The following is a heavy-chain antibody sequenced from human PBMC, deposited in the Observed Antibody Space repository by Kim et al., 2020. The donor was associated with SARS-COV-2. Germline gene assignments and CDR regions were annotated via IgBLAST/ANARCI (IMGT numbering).Heavy chain of an antibody. CDR2: IWSAGSKT. V-gene: IGHV3-33*01. Sequence: GGSLRLSCAASGFTFSNYGMHWVRQAPGKGLEWVALIWSAGSKTYYADSVKGRFTISRDNSKNTLSLQMNTLRVEDTAVYYCASGVVIGSSDRWYEFDNWGQGTLVTVSS. CDR3: ASGVVIGSSDRWYEFDN. CDR1: GFTFSNYG. D-gene: IGHD6-13*01. J-gene: IGHJ4*02.